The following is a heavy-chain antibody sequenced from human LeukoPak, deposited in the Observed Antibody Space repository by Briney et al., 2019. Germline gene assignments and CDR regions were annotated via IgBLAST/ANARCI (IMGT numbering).Heavy chain of an antibody. CDR2: ISYDESNK. Sequence: GGSLRLSCAASGFTFSSSAMHWVRQAPGKGLEWVAVISYDESNKYYADSVKGRFTISRDNSKNTLYPQMNSLRAEDTAVYYCARGTDTKPFWSGYWVDVWGQGTTVTVSS. J-gene: IGHJ6*02. D-gene: IGHD3-3*01. CDR3: ARGTDTKPFWSGYWVDV. V-gene: IGHV3-30*03. CDR1: GFTFSSSA.